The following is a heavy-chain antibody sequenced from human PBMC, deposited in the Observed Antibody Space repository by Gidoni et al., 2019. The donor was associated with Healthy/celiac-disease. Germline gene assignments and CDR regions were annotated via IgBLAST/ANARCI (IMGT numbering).Heavy chain of an antibody. CDR3: ASRVISSRETWIQYGMDV. V-gene: IGHV1-69*01. CDR2: IIPIFGTA. CDR1: GGTFSSYA. J-gene: IGHJ6*02. D-gene: IGHD5-18*01. Sequence: QVQLVQSAAEVKKPGSSVKVSCKASGGTFSSYAISWVRQAPGQGLEWMGGIIPIFGTANYAQKFQGRVTITADESTSTAYMELSSLRSEDTAVYYCASRVISSRETWIQYGMDVWGQGTTVTVSS.